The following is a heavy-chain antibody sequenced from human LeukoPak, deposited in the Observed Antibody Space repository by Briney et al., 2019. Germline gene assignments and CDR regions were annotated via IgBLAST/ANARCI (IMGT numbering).Heavy chain of an antibody. D-gene: IGHD3-22*01. CDR2: IIPILGIA. V-gene: IGHV1-69*04. J-gene: IGHJ3*02. Sequence: SVKVSCKASGYTFTQYGISWVRQAPGQGLEWMGRIIPILGIANYAQKFQGRVTITADKSTSTAYMELSSLRSEDTAVYYCARDKNYYDSSGYYSDAFDIWGQGTMVTVSS. CDR1: GYTFTQYG. CDR3: ARDKNYYDSSGYYSDAFDI.